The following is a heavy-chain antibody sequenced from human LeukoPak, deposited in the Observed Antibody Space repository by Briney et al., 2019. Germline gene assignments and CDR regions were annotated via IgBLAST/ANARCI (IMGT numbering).Heavy chain of an antibody. J-gene: IGHJ4*02. D-gene: IGHD6-6*01. CDR1: GFIFSSYG. CDR2: IWNDGSNK. CDR3: ARGPPTSGSPLDY. Sequence: PGGSLRLSCAASGFIFSSYGMHWVRQAPGKGLEWVAIIWNDGSNKYYADSVKGRFTISRDNSKNTLYLEMNSLRAEDTAVYYCARGPPTSGSPLDYWGQGTLVTVSS. V-gene: IGHV3-33*01.